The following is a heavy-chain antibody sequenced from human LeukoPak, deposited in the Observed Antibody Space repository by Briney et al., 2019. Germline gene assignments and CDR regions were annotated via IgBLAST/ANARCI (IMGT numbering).Heavy chain of an antibody. CDR2: IIPILGIA. CDR1: GGTFSSYA. CDR3: ARDGGGYCSGGSCYGGFGY. V-gene: IGHV1-69*04. J-gene: IGHJ4*02. Sequence: ASVKVSCKASGGTFSSYAISWVRQAPGQGLEWMGRIIPILGIANYAQKFQGRVTITADKSTSTAYMELSSLRSEDTAVYYCARDGGGYCSGGSCYGGFGYWGQGTLVTVSS. D-gene: IGHD2-15*01.